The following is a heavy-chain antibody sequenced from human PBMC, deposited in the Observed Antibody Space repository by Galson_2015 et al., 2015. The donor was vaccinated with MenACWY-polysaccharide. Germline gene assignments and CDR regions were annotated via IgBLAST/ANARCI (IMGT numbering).Heavy chain of an antibody. J-gene: IGHJ4*02. V-gene: IGHV3-23*01. CDR3: AEEPEQWIRFVSFAY. D-gene: IGHD5-12*01. Sequence: SLRLSCAASGFTFSSYAMHWVRQAPGKGLEWVPGISGSGGSTYYADSVKGRFTISRDNSKNTLYLQMNSLRAEDTAVYYCAEEPEQWIRFVSFAYWGQATLVTVSS. CDR2: ISGSGGST. CDR1: GFTFSSYA.